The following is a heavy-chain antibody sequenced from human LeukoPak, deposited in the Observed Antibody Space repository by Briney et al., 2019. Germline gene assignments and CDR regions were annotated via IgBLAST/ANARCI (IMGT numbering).Heavy chain of an antibody. CDR1: GGSIRSYY. J-gene: IGHJ4*02. Sequence: SETLSLTCTVSGGSIRSYYWSWIRQPPGKGLEWIGYIYYSGSTNYNPSLKSRVTISVDTSKNQFSLKLSSVTAADTAVYYCARLVAAAADYWGQGTLVTVSS. V-gene: IGHV4-59*08. CDR2: IYYSGST. D-gene: IGHD6-13*01. CDR3: ARLVAAAADY.